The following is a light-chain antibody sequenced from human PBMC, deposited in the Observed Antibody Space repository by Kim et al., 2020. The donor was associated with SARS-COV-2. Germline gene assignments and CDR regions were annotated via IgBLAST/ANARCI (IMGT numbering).Light chain of an antibody. Sequence: PEQSVTISCTGTSSDVGGYNYVSWYQQHPGKAPSLMIYDVSKRPSGVPDRFSGSKSGNTASLTISGLQAEDEADYYCCSYAGSSYVFGTGTKVTVL. V-gene: IGLV2-11*01. CDR2: DVS. J-gene: IGLJ1*01. CDR3: CSYAGSSYV. CDR1: SSDVGGYNY.